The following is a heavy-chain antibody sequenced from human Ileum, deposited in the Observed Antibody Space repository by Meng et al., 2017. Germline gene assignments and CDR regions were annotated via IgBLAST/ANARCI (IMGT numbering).Heavy chain of an antibody. V-gene: IGHV1-46*01. CDR2: ITPNSGTA. J-gene: IGHJ4*02. Sequence: QVQPVQSGAELKKPGAPVKFFCTASGYTFTKFHMHWVRQAPGQGLEWMGTITPNSGTANYAQKFQGRVTMTRDTSTTTVYMELSSLRPEDTAVYYCARLIIGGTVVFDYWGQGTLVTVSS. D-gene: IGHD4-23*01. CDR3: ARLIIGGTVVFDY. CDR1: GYTFTKFH.